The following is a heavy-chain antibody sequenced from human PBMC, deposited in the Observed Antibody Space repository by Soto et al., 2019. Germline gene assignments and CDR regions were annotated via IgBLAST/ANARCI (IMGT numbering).Heavy chain of an antibody. J-gene: IGHJ6*02. CDR1: GGSFSGYY. V-gene: IGHV4-34*01. D-gene: IGHD3-3*01. CDR3: ARGPLKGITIFGVVNYYYYGMDV. Sequence: SETLSLTCAVYGGSFSGYYWSWIRQPPGKGLEWIGEINHSGSTNYNPSLKSRVTISVDTSKNQFSLKLSSVTAADTAVYYCARGPLKGITIFGVVNYYYYGMDVWGQGTTVTVSS. CDR2: INHSGST.